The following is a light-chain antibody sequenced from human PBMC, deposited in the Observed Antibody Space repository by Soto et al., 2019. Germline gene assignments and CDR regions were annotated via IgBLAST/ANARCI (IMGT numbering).Light chain of an antibody. J-gene: IGLJ2*01. CDR3: SSYAGSNMVV. V-gene: IGLV2-8*01. CDR1: SSDVGGYNY. Sequence: QSALTQPPSASGSPGQSVTISCTGTSSDVGGYNYVSWYQQHPGKAPKLMIYEVSKRPSGVPDRFSGSKSGNTASLTVSGLQAEDEPDYYCSSYAGSNMVVFGGGTKVTVL. CDR2: EVS.